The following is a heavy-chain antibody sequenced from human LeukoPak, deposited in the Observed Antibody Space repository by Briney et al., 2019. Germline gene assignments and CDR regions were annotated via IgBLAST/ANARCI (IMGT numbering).Heavy chain of an antibody. J-gene: IGHJ4*02. CDR3: AKDLRIAVAGKRNFDY. CDR2: IYSGGST. CDR1: GFTVSSNY. V-gene: IGHV3-53*01. D-gene: IGHD6-19*01. Sequence: GGSLRLSCAASGFTVSSNYMSWVRQAPGKGLEWVSVIYSGGSTYYADSVKGRFTISRDNSKNTLYFQMNSLRAEDTAVYYCAKDLRIAVAGKRNFDYWGQGTLVTVSS.